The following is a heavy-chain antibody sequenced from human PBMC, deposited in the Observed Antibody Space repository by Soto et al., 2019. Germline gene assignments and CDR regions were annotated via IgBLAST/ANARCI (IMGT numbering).Heavy chain of an antibody. CDR2: INHSGST. Sequence: PSETLCHTWTVVGGSISGYYWSWIRQPPGKGLEWIGEINHSGSTNYNPSLKSRVTISVDTSKNQSSLKLTSVTAADTAVYYCARDKITGLFDYWGQGTLVTVSS. J-gene: IGHJ4*02. CDR1: GGSISGYY. D-gene: IGHD2-8*02. CDR3: ARDKITGLFDY. V-gene: IGHV4-34*01.